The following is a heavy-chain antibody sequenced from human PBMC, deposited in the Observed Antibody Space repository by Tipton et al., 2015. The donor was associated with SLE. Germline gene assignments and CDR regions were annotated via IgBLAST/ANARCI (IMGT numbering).Heavy chain of an antibody. J-gene: IGHJ3*02. CDR2: INHGGST. D-gene: IGHD3-16*02. Sequence: TLSLTCSIYGGSFGGYYWSWIRQPPGKGLEWIGEINHGGSTNYNPSLKSRVTISVDTSKNQFSPKLSSVTAADTAVYYCAQAHLWGSYRYASDIWGQGTMVTVSS. CDR1: GGSFGGYY. V-gene: IGHV4-34*01. CDR3: AQAHLWGSYRYASDI.